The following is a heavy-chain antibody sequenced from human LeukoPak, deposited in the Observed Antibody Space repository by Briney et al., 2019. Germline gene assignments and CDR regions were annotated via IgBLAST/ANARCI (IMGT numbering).Heavy chain of an antibody. Sequence: EASVKVSCKASGGTFSSYAISWVRQAPGQGLEWMGRIIPILGIANYAQKFQGRVTITADKSTTTAYMELSSLRSEDTAVYYCASRPENYYDGSGYYWYAWGQGTLVTVSS. CDR1: GGTFSSYA. D-gene: IGHD3-22*01. V-gene: IGHV1-69*04. CDR2: IIPILGIA. J-gene: IGHJ5*02. CDR3: ASRPENYYDGSGYYWYA.